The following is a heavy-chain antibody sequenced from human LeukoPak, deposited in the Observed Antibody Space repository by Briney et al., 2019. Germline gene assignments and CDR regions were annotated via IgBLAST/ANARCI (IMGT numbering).Heavy chain of an antibody. CDR3: ARDLVRGRRKWENNGMDV. Sequence: ASVKVSCKASGYTFTNYGISWVRQAPGQGLEWMGYIIAYNGNTNYAQNFQGRVTMTTDTSTSTAYMELRSLRSDDTAVYYCARDLVRGRRKWENNGMDVWGQGARVTVSS. J-gene: IGHJ6*02. D-gene: IGHD1-26*01. CDR2: IIAYNGNT. CDR1: GYTFTNYG. V-gene: IGHV1-18*01.